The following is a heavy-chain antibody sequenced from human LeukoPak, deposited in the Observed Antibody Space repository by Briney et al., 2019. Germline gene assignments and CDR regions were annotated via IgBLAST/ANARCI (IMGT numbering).Heavy chain of an antibody. J-gene: IGHJ6*04. CDR3: ASPPRYSAYERRYGMDV. CDR2: IIPIFGTT. Sequence: GASVKVSCKASGGTFNSYAISWVRQAPGQGLEWMGGIIPIFGTTNYAQKFQGRVTITADESTSTAYMELSSLRSEGTAMYYCASPPRYSAYERRYGMDVWGKGTTVIVSS. CDR1: GGTFNSYA. V-gene: IGHV1-69*13. D-gene: IGHD5-12*01.